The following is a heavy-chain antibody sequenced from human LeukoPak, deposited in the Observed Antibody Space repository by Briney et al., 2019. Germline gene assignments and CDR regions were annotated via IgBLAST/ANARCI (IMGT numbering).Heavy chain of an antibody. CDR2: IYPGDSDT. CDR1: GYPFTTYW. J-gene: IGHJ4*02. D-gene: IGHD6-19*01. CDR3: ARQWSSGWSFFDY. Sequence: GESLKISCKGSGYPFTTYWIGWVRQLPGKGLEWMGIIYPGDSDTRYSPSFQGQVTISADKSISTAYLQWSSLKASDTAMYYCARQWSSGWSFFDYWGQGTLVTVSS. V-gene: IGHV5-51*01.